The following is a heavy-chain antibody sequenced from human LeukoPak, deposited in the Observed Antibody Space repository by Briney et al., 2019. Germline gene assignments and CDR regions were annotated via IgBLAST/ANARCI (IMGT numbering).Heavy chain of an antibody. D-gene: IGHD5-12*01. CDR3: ARSRYSGYGFNY. CDR1: GGSFSGYY. Sequence: SETLSLTCAVYGGSFSGYYWSWIRQPPGKGLEWIGEINHSGSTNYNPSLKSRVTISVDTSKNQFSLKLSSVTAADTAVYYCARSRYSGYGFNYWGQGTLVTVSS. CDR2: INHSGST. V-gene: IGHV4-34*01. J-gene: IGHJ4*02.